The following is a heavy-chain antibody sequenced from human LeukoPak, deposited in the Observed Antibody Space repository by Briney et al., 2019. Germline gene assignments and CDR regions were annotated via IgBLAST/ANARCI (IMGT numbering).Heavy chain of an antibody. Sequence: ASVKVSCKASGYTFTGYYMHWVRQAPGQGLEWMGWINPNSGVTNYAQKFQGRVTVTRDTSISTAYMELSRLRSDDTAVYYCARDREAVASTGHGIRGQGTMVTVSS. CDR1: GYTFTGYY. J-gene: IGHJ3*02. CDR3: ARDREAVASTGHGI. D-gene: IGHD6-19*01. CDR2: INPNSGVT. V-gene: IGHV1-2*02.